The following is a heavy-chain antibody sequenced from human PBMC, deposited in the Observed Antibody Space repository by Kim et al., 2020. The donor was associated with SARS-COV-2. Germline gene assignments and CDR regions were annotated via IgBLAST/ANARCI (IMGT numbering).Heavy chain of an antibody. Sequence: SETLSLTCTVSGGSISSGGYYWSWIRQHPGKGLEWIGYIYYSGSTYYNPSLKSRVTISVDTSKNQFSLKLSSVTAADTAVYYCASDSGIAAAGTPLWDYWGQGTLVTVSS. CDR3: ASDSGIAAAGTPLWDY. J-gene: IGHJ4*02. CDR1: GGSISSGGYY. CDR2: IYYSGST. V-gene: IGHV4-31*03. D-gene: IGHD6-13*01.